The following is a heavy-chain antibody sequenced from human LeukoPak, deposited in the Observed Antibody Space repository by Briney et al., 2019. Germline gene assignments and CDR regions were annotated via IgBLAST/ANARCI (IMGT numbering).Heavy chain of an antibody. V-gene: IGHV4-31*03. D-gene: IGHD6-6*01. CDR2: IYYGGST. Sequence: SQTLSLTCTVSGGSISSGGYYWSGIRQHPGKGLEWIGYIYYGGSTYYNPSLKSRVTISVDTSKNQFSLKLSSVTAADTSVYYCARAPPYSSSYYFDYWGQGTLVTVSS. CDR1: GGSISSGGYY. J-gene: IGHJ4*02. CDR3: ARAPPYSSSYYFDY.